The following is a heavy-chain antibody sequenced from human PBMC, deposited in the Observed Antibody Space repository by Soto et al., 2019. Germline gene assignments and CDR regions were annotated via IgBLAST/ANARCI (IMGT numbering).Heavy chain of an antibody. J-gene: IGHJ5*02. D-gene: IGHD2-2*01. CDR3: ISTSPKSWFDP. CDR1: GYTFTSCY. V-gene: IGHV1-46*01. Sequence: ASVKVSCKASGYTFTSCYMHWVRQAPGQGLEWMGIINPSGGSTSYAQKFQGRVTMTRDTSTSTVYMELSSLRSEDTAVYYCISTSPKSWFDPWGQGTLVTVSS. CDR2: INPSGGST.